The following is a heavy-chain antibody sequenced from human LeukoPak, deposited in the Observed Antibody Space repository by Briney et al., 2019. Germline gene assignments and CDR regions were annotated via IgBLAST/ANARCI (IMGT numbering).Heavy chain of an antibody. CDR3: ARMSQWLAYFDY. CDR1: KFTFSSYE. D-gene: IGHD6-19*01. CDR2: INPSGDSI. J-gene: IGHJ4*02. V-gene: IGHV3-48*03. Sequence: GGSLRLSCAASKFTFSSYEMNWVRQAPGKGLEWVSHINPSGDSIYYADSVKGRFTISRDNAKNSLYLQMNSLRAEDTAVYYCARMSQWLAYFDYWGQGTLVTVSS.